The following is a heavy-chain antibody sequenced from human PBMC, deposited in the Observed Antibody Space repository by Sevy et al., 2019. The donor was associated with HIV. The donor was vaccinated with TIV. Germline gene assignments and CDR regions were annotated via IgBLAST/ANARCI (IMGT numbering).Heavy chain of an antibody. CDR1: GFTFSTYN. D-gene: IGHD3-22*01. CDR3: ARVRRTLNYYGSSGYNYYFDF. CDR2: ITDSRNYI. J-gene: IGHJ4*02. Sequence: GESLKISCAASGFTFSTYNINWVRQAPGKGLEWGSSITDSRNYIYHADSVKGRFTISKDNAKNSLYLKMNSLRAEDTAVDFGARVRRTLNYYGSSGYNYYFDFWGQGTLVTVSS. V-gene: IGHV3-21*01.